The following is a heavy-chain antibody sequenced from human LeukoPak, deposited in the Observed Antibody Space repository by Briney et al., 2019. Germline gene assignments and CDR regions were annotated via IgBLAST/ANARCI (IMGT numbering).Heavy chain of an antibody. Sequence: SQTLSLTCTVSGGSISSGDYYWGWIRQPPGKGLEWVGYIYYSGSTYYNPSLKSRVTISVDTSKNQFSLKLSSVTAADTAVYYCARGGYDYVWESYRLPQGPFDYWGQGTLVTVSS. V-gene: IGHV4-30-4*01. D-gene: IGHD3-16*02. CDR1: GGSISSGDYY. CDR3: ARGGYDYVWESYRLPQGPFDY. CDR2: IYYSGST. J-gene: IGHJ4*02.